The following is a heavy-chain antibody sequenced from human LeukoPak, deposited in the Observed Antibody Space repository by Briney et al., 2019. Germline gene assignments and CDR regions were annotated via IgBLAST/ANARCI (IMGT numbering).Heavy chain of an antibody. V-gene: IGHV3-21*01. Sequence: GGSLRLSCAASGFSLRSYSMDWVRQAPGKGLEWVSSITGSSSYISYADSVKGRFTISRDNAENSLFLQMNSLRPEDTAVYFCAKGRLEGGETFDSWGQGTLVTVSS. J-gene: IGHJ4*02. D-gene: IGHD1-1*01. CDR3: AKGRLEGGETFDS. CDR1: GFSLRSYS. CDR2: ITGSSSYI.